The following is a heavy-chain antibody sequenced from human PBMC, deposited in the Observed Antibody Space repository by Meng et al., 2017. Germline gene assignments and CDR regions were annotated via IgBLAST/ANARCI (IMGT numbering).Heavy chain of an antibody. D-gene: IGHD4-17*01. Sequence: EVQLEESGGGLVQPGGSLRLSCAASGFTVSSNYMGWVRQAPGKGLEWVSVIYSGGSTYYADSVKGRFTISRDNSKNTLYLQMNSLRAEDTAVYYCARAVTRYYFDYWGQGTLVTVSS. CDR3: ARAVTRYYFDY. CDR1: GFTVSSNY. CDR2: IYSGGST. V-gene: IGHV3-53*01. J-gene: IGHJ4*02.